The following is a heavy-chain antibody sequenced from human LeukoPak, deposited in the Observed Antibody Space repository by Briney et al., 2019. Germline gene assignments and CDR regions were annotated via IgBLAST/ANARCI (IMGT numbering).Heavy chain of an antibody. CDR2: ISGYNGKT. CDR3: ARGLQWNYDLGWVAP. V-gene: IGHV1-18*01. CDR1: GYRFSSCS. Sequence: GASVKVSCKASGYRFSSCSISWVRQAPGQGLEWMGWISGYNGKTKYAEKFQDRVTLTTDTSTSTAYMEMRSLRHDDTAIYYCARGLQWNYDLGWVAPWGPGTLVAVSS. D-gene: IGHD1-7*01. J-gene: IGHJ5*02.